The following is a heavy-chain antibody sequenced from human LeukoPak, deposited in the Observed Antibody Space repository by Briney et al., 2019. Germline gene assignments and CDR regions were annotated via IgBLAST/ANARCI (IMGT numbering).Heavy chain of an antibody. CDR3: AKKTYYYDTSNLGWFDP. V-gene: IGHV3-7*05. J-gene: IGHJ5*02. CDR2: IKQDGSET. D-gene: IGHD3-22*01. CDR1: GFTFSSFW. Sequence: GGSLRRSCAASGFTFSSFWMSWVRQAPGKGLEWVANIKQDGSETYYVDSVKGRFTISRDNAKNSLYLQMNSLRAEDTAWYYCAKKTYYYDTSNLGWFDPWGQGTLVTVSS.